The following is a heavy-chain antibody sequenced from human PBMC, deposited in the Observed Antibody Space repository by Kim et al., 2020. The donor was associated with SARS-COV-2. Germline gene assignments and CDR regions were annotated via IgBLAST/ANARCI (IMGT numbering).Heavy chain of an antibody. CDR2: IKSKTDGGTT. J-gene: IGHJ6*02. CDR3: TTGLSPGSSGTMVRGVIIGRGGSDGMDV. V-gene: IGHV3-15*01. D-gene: IGHD3-10*01. Sequence: GGSLRLSCAASGFTFSNAWMSWVRQAPGKGLEWVGRIKSKTDGGTTDYAAPVKGRFTISRDDSKNTLYLQMNSLKTEDTAVYYCTTGLSPGSSGTMVRGVIIGRGGSDGMDVWGQGTTVTVSS. CDR1: GFTFSNAW.